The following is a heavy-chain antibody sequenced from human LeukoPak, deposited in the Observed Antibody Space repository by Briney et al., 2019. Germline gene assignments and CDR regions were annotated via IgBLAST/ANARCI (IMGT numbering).Heavy chain of an antibody. Sequence: GGSLRLSCAASGFTFSSYEMNWVRQAPGKRLEWVSYISSSGSTIYYADSVKGRFTISRDNAKSSLYLQMNSLRAEDTAVYYCARLYYYDSSGWGAFDIWGQGTMVTVSS. J-gene: IGHJ3*02. CDR1: GFTFSSYE. CDR3: ARLYYYDSSGWGAFDI. D-gene: IGHD3-22*01. V-gene: IGHV3-48*03. CDR2: ISSSGSTI.